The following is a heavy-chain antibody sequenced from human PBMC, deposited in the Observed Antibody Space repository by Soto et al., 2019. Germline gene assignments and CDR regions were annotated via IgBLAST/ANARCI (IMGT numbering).Heavy chain of an antibody. Sequence: ASVKVSCKASGYTFTSYGISWARQAPGQGLEWMGWISAYNGNTNYAQKLQGRVTMTTDTSTSTAYMELRSLRSDDTAVYYCARDERYYDYIWGSYRPPFDYWGQGTLVTVSS. V-gene: IGHV1-18*01. J-gene: IGHJ4*02. CDR3: ARDERYYDYIWGSYRPPFDY. CDR1: GYTFTSYG. CDR2: ISAYNGNT. D-gene: IGHD3-16*02.